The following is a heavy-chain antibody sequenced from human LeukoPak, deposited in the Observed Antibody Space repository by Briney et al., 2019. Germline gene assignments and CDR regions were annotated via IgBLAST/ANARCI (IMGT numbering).Heavy chain of an antibody. Sequence: PSETLSLTCTVSGGSISSSSYYWGWIRQPPGKGLEWIGSIYYSGSTYYNPSLKSRVTISVDTSKNQFSLKLSSVTAADTAVYYCAKDRRIVVVIQGPGDAFDIWGQGTMVTVSS. D-gene: IGHD3-22*01. V-gene: IGHV4-39*02. CDR3: AKDRRIVVVIQGPGDAFDI. CDR1: GGSISSSSYY. CDR2: IYYSGST. J-gene: IGHJ3*02.